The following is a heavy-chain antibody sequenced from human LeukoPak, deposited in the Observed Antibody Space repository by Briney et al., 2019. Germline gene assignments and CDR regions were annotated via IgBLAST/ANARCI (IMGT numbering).Heavy chain of an antibody. CDR2: IYTSGST. J-gene: IGHJ5*02. V-gene: IGHV4-4*09. CDR3: ARCSSTSSGWFDP. Sequence: SETLSLTCTVAGGSISIYYWSWIRQPPGKGLEWIGYIYTSGSTNYNPSLKSRVTISVDTSKNQFSLKLSSVTAADTAVYYCARCSSTSSGWFDPWGQGTLVTVSS. D-gene: IGHD2-2*01. CDR1: GGSISIYY.